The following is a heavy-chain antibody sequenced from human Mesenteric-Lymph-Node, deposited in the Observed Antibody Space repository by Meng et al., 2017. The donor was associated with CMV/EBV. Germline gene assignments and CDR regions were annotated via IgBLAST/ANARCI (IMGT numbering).Heavy chain of an antibody. CDR2: ISVYSGNT. Sequence: ASVKVSCKTSGYPFTNHDINWVRQAPGQGLEWMGWISVYSGNTNFAQKFQGRVTMTTDTSTSTVYMELRSLRSDDTAVYYCVRHLGGYCSSTSCYLKGYYYGMDVWGQGTTVTVSS. D-gene: IGHD2-2*01. J-gene: IGHJ6*02. CDR3: VRHLGGYCSSTSCYLKGYYYGMDV. V-gene: IGHV1-18*01. CDR1: GYPFTNHD.